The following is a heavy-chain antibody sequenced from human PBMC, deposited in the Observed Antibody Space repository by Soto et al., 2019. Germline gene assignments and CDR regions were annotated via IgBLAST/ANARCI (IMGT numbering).Heavy chain of an antibody. CDR1: GDTFSTYT. V-gene: IGHV1-69*12. CDR2: IIPRSCTS. J-gene: IGHJ6*02. D-gene: IGHD3-3*02. CDR3: AREGVVLAPSTVTSDHYYYAMDV. Sequence: QVQLVQSGAEVKKPGSSVKVSCKASGDTFSTYTITWVRLAPGHGLEWMGGIIPRSCTSKYAQKDQGRVTITADASTSTAYMKLSSLRPEDQAVYYCAREGVVLAPSTVTSDHYYYAMDVWGQGTTVTVSS.